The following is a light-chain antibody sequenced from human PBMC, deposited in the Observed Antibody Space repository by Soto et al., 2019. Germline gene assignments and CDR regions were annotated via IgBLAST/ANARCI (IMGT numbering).Light chain of an antibody. CDR3: QQYGSLSWT. CDR1: QSVSSNY. J-gene: IGKJ1*01. V-gene: IGKV3-20*01. Sequence: IMLTQSPGTLSLTQGERATLSCGASQSVSSNYLAWYQQKPGQAPRLLIHGASTRATGVPDRFSGSGSGTDFTLTISRLEPEDFAVYHCQQYGSLSWTFGQGTKVDI. CDR2: GAS.